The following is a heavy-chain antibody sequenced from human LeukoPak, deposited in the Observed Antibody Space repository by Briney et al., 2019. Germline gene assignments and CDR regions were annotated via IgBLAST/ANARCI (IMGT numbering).Heavy chain of an antibody. CDR1: GGSISPYC. Sequence: SETLSLTCTVSGGSISPYCWSWIRQPPGKGLEWIGYIYYSGSTNYNPSLKSRVTISVDTSKNQFSLKLSSVTAADTAVYYCARDGAAAGTYYYYGMDVWGQGTTVTVSS. CDR2: IYYSGST. V-gene: IGHV4-59*01. J-gene: IGHJ6*02. D-gene: IGHD6-13*01. CDR3: ARDGAAAGTYYYYGMDV.